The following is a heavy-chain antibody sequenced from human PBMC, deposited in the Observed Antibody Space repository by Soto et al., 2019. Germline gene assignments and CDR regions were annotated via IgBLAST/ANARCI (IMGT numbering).Heavy chain of an antibody. CDR2: ISYDGSNK. Sequence: LRLSCAASGFTFSSYAMHWVRQAPGKGLEWVAVISYDGSNKYYADSVKGRFTISRDNSKNTLYLQMNSLRAEDTAVYYCARSSSIDYWGQGTLVTVYS. J-gene: IGHJ4*02. V-gene: IGHV3-30-3*01. CDR3: ARSSSIDY. D-gene: IGHD6-6*01. CDR1: GFTFSSYA.